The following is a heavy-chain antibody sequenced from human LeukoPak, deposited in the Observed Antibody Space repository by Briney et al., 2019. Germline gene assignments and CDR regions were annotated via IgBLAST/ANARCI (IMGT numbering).Heavy chain of an antibody. CDR2: ISYTTSDT. J-gene: IGHJ6*02. V-gene: IGHV3-11*06. D-gene: IGHD6-13*01. CDR1: GFTFSDYY. Sequence: GGSLRLSCAASGFTFSDYYMSWIRQAPGKGLEWLSYISYTTSDTNYADSVKGRFTISRDNAKNSLYLQMNSLRAEDTAVYYCAREVDSSSWSTYYYYYGMDVWGQGTTVTVSS. CDR3: AREVDSSSWSTYYYYYGMDV.